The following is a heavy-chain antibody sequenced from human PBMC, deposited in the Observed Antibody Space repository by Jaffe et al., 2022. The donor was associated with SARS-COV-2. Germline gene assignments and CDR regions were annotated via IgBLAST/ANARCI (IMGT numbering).Heavy chain of an antibody. CDR1: GGTFSSYA. CDR2: IIPIFGTA. CDR3: AATRGPIQLWLRPYYYGMDV. J-gene: IGHJ6*02. D-gene: IGHD5-18*01. Sequence: QVQLVQSGAEVKKPGSSVKVSCKASGGTFSSYAISWVRQAPGQGLEWMGGIIPIFGTANYAQKFQGRVTITADESTSTAYMELSSLRSEDTAVYYCAATRGPIQLWLRPYYYGMDVWGQGTTVTVSS. V-gene: IGHV1-69*01.